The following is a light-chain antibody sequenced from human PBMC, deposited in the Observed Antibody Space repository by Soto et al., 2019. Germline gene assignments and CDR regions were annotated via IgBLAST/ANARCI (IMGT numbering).Light chain of an antibody. Sequence: ALTQPASVSGSPGQSVTISCTGTGTDVGGYNYVSWYQHHPGKAPKLMIYEVSNRPPGVSNRFSGSKSGNTASLSISGLQTEDEADYYCCSFTSRSTWLFGGGTKLTVL. CDR3: CSFTSRSTWL. CDR1: GTDVGGYNY. V-gene: IGLV2-14*01. CDR2: EVS. J-gene: IGLJ3*02.